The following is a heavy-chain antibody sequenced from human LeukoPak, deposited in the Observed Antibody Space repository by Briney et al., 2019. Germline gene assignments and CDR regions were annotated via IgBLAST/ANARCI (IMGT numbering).Heavy chain of an antibody. Sequence: GGSLRLSCTASGFTFGDYAMSWFRQAPGKGLEWLGFIRSKAYGGTTEYAASVKGRFTISRDDSKSIAYLQMNSLKTEDTAVYYCTRDKYSSGWYPPDYWGQGTLVTVSS. CDR3: TRDKYSSGWYPPDY. CDR1: GFTFGDYA. V-gene: IGHV3-49*03. J-gene: IGHJ4*02. CDR2: IRSKAYGGTT. D-gene: IGHD6-19*01.